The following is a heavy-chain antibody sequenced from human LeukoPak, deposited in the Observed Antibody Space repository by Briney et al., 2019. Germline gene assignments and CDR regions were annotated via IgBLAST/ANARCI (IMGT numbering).Heavy chain of an antibody. V-gene: IGHV4-39*07. CDR1: GGSITSSSYY. CDR2: IYYSGGT. Sequence: SETLSLTCTVSGGSITSSSYYWGWIRQPPGKGLQWIGSIYYSGGTYYNPSLKSRVTISVDTSKNQFSLKLSSVTAADTAVYYCARGSSGWYDDYWGQGTLVTVSS. J-gene: IGHJ4*02. D-gene: IGHD6-19*01. CDR3: ARGSSGWYDDY.